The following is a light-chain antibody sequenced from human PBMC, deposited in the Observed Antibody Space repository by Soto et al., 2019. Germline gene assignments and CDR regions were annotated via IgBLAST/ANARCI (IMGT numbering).Light chain of an antibody. J-gene: IGKJ4*01. CDR1: QKINSY. CDR3: QQSYTTPLT. V-gene: IGKV1-39*01. Sequence: DIQMTQSPSSLSASVGDRVTITCRASQKINSYLNWYQQKPGKAPKLLIYAASYLQGGFPSRFSGSGAGTDFSLTITSLHPEDLATYDCQQSYTTPLTFGGGTKVEI. CDR2: AAS.